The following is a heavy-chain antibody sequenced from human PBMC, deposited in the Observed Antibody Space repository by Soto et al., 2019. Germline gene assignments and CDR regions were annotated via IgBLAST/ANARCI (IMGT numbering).Heavy chain of an antibody. D-gene: IGHD6-25*01. CDR3: ARVAAGNGYFDC. CDR2: SRNKADSYTT. J-gene: IGHJ4*02. V-gene: IGHV3-72*01. CDR1: GFTFGDYS. Sequence: EVQLVESGGGLVQPGGSLRLSCAVSGFTFGDYSMDWVRQAPGKGLEWVGRSRNKADSYTTEYAASVKGRFTISGDDSRNSLYLQMNSLKTEDTAVYYCARVAAGNGYFDCWGQGTLVTVSS.